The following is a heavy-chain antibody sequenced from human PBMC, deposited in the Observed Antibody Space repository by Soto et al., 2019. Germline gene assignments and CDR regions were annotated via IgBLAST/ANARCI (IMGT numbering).Heavy chain of an antibody. CDR2: TIPVFNTA. CDR1: GGTLSDHG. D-gene: IGHD3-10*01. Sequence: QVQLEQSGAEVKKPGSSVKVSCKASGGTLSDHGVAWLRQAPGQGLEWMGGTIPVFNTAKYAQKFQGRVTVTADKFTNIAYMELSSPRSEDTAFYFCARGVYGSGNYYTGPSAFDIWGKGTMVIVSS. CDR3: ARGVYGSGNYYTGPSAFDI. J-gene: IGHJ3*02. V-gene: IGHV1-69*06.